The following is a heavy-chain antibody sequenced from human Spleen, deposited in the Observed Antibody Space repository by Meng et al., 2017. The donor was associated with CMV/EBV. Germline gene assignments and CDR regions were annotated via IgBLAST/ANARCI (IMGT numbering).Heavy chain of an antibody. CDR2: MYYSGNT. Sequence: SETLSLTCTVSGGSIRDYYWSWVRQPPGMGLEWIGYMYYSGNTKYNPSLKSRVTISVDTSKNQFSLKLSSVTAADTAVYYCARVLPGARYFDYWGQGTLVTVSS. CDR3: ARVLPGARYFDY. D-gene: IGHD1-14*01. J-gene: IGHJ4*02. CDR1: GGSIRDYY. V-gene: IGHV4-59*01.